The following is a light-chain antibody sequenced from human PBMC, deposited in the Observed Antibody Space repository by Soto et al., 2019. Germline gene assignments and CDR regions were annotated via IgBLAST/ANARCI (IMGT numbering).Light chain of an antibody. CDR2: QNN. CDR3: QAWDRFTYV. Sequence: YELTQPPAVSVSPGQTASITCSGDKLGDKYASWYQQKPGQSPVLVVYQNNKRPSGIPGRFSGSNSGNTATLTISGTQTMDEADYYCQAWDRFTYVFGPGTKVTVL. CDR1: KLGDKY. J-gene: IGLJ1*01. V-gene: IGLV3-1*01.